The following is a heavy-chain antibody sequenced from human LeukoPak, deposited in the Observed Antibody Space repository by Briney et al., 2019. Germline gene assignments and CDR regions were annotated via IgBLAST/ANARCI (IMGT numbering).Heavy chain of an antibody. V-gene: IGHV3-33*01. CDR3: ARGGAWYSDY. CDR1: GFTFSTYG. D-gene: IGHD6-13*01. J-gene: IGHJ4*02. CDR2: IWYDGSNK. Sequence: GGSLRLSCAASGFTFSTYGMHWVRQAPGKGLEWVAVIWYDGSNKYYADSVRGRFTISRDNFKNTLYLKMNSLRAEDTAVYYCARGGAWYSDYWGQGTLVTVSS.